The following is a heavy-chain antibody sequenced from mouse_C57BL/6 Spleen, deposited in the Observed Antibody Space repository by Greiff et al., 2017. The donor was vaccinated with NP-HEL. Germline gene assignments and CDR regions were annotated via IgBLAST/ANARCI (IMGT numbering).Heavy chain of an antibody. D-gene: IGHD2-4*01. J-gene: IGHJ4*01. CDR2: INPNNGGT. V-gene: IGHV1-18*01. CDR1: GYTFTDYN. Sequence: VQLQQSGPELVKPGASVKIPCKASGYTFTDYNMDWVKQSHGKSLEWIGDINPNNGGTIYNQKFKGKATLTVDKSSSTAYMELRSLTSEDTAVYYCASFYYDYDGAYAMDYWGQGTSVTVSS. CDR3: ASFYYDYDGAYAMDY.